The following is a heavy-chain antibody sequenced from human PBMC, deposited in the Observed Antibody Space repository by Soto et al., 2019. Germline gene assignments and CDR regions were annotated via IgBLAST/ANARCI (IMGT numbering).Heavy chain of an antibody. CDR3: ALTNTGSSIKDY. V-gene: IGHV4-39*07. J-gene: IGHJ4*02. D-gene: IGHD3-10*01. CDR1: GDSISTRSNY. CDR2: INHSGST. Sequence: PSETLSLTCTVSGDSISTRSNYWAWIRQPPGKGLEWIGEINHSGSTNYNPSLKSRVTISVDTSKNQFSLKLSSVTAADTAVYYCALTNTGSSIKDYWGQGTLVTVSS.